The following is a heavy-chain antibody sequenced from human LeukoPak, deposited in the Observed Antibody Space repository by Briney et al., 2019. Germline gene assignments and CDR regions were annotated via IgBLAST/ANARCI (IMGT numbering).Heavy chain of an antibody. CDR1: GGSFSGYY. D-gene: IGHD3-10*01. CDR3: ARVTAYYGSGSYYATFDY. Sequence: SETLSLTCAVYGGSFSGYYWSWIRQPPGKGLEWIGSIYHSGSTYYNPSLKSRVTISVDTSKNQFSLKLSSVTAADTAVYYCARVTAYYGSGSYYATFDYWGQGTLVTVSS. CDR2: IYHSGST. J-gene: IGHJ4*02. V-gene: IGHV4-34*01.